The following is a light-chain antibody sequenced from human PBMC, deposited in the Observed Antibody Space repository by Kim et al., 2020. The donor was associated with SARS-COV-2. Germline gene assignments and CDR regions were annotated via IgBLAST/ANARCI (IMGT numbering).Light chain of an antibody. CDR1: SGDVGAYNY. V-gene: IGLV2-8*01. CDR3: TSYAGDNYYVL. Sequence: SFTIACTRTSGDVGAYNYVSWYQHHPGKAPNLMIYGVSKRPSGVPDRFSGSKSGNAASLTVSGLQAEDEADYYCTSYAGDNYYVLFGGGTKLTVL. CDR2: GVS. J-gene: IGLJ2*01.